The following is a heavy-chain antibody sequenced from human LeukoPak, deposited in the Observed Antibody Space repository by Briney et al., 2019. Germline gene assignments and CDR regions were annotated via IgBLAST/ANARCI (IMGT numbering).Heavy chain of an antibody. J-gene: IGHJ4*02. CDR1: GYSISSGYY. CDR2: IYHSGST. V-gene: IGHV4-38-2*02. D-gene: IGHD6-13*01. Sequence: SETLSLTCTVSGYSISSGYYWGWIRQPPGKGLEWIGSIYHSGSTYYNPSLKSRVTISVDTSKNQFSLKLSSVTAADTAVYYCARALYSSSWPDYWGQGTLVTVSS. CDR3: ARALYSSSWPDY.